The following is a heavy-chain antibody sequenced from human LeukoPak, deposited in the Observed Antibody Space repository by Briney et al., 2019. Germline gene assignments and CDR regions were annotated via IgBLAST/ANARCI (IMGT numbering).Heavy chain of an antibody. D-gene: IGHD3-3*01. CDR3: ARDRAGVFGVVIIDY. V-gene: IGHV4-4*07. Sequence: PSETLSLTCTVSGGSISSYYWGWIRQPAGKGLEWIGRIYTGGSTNYNPSLKSRVTMSVDTSKNQFSLQLSSVTAADTAVYYCARDRAGVFGVVIIDYWGQGTLVTVSS. CDR2: IYTGGST. J-gene: IGHJ4*02. CDR1: GGSISSYY.